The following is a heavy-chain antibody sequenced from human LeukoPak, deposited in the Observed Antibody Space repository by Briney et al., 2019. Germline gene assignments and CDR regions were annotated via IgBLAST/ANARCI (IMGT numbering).Heavy chain of an antibody. CDR3: ARGHGGIAALSWFDP. V-gene: IGHV4-34*01. CDR1: GGSFSGYY. CDR2: INHSGST. D-gene: IGHD6-6*01. J-gene: IGHJ5*02. Sequence: SETLSLACAVYGGSFSGYYWGWIRQPPGKGLEWIGEINHSGSTNYNPSLKSRVTISVDTSKNQFSLKLSSVTAADAAVYYCARGHGGIAALSWFDPWGQGTLVTVSS.